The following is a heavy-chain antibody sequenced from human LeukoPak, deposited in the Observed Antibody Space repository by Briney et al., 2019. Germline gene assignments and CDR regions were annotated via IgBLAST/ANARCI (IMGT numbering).Heavy chain of an antibody. CDR3: ARLIRGYYFYY. Sequence: PSETLSLTYTVSGVSISSFCWGCLRQPPGKGLEWIGYIYYSGSTNYNPSLKSRVTISVDTSKNQFSLKLSSVTAADTAVYYCARLIRGYYFYYWGQGILVTVSS. V-gene: IGHV4-59*08. CDR2: IYYSGST. D-gene: IGHD3-16*01. J-gene: IGHJ4*02. CDR1: GVSISSFC.